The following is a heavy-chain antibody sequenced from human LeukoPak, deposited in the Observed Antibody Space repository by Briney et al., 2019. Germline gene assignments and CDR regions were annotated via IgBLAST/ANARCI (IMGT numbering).Heavy chain of an antibody. V-gene: IGHV4-59*01. CDR1: GGSISSYY. J-gene: IGHJ4*02. CDR3: ARVIYGSSGYYYFDY. D-gene: IGHD3-22*01. CDR2: IYYSGSN. Sequence: PSEALSLTCTVSGGSISSYYWSWIRQPPGKGLEWIGYIYYSGSNNYNPSLKSRVPISVDTSKNQFSLKLSSVTAADTGVYYCARVIYGSSGYYYFDYWGQGTLVTVSS.